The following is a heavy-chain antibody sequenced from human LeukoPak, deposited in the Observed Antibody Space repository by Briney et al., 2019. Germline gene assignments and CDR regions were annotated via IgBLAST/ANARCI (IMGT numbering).Heavy chain of an antibody. CDR1: GGPFSGYY. CDR2: INHSGST. V-gene: IGHV4-34*01. D-gene: IGHD3-3*01. Sequence: SETLSLTCAVYGGPFSGYYWSWIRQPPGKGLEWIGEINHSGSTNYNPSLKSRVTISLDTSKSQFSLKVRYVTAADTAVYYCARGLNDSWTGENYWGQGTLVTVS. J-gene: IGHJ4*02. CDR3: ARGLNDSWTGENY.